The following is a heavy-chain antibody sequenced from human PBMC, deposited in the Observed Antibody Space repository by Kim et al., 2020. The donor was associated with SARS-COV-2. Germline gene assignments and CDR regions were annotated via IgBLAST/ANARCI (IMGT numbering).Heavy chain of an antibody. D-gene: IGHD1-26*01. CDR2: LTGSGGNT. V-gene: IGHV3-23*01. Sequence: GGSLRLSCAASGFTFSSYAVAWVRQAPGKGLEWVSSLTGSGGNTYYAGSVKGRFAISRDNSKNTLFLQMNSLGAEDTAVYYCAKYNFCTTTGGYVFHIWG. CDR3: AKYNFCTTTGGYVFHI. CDR1: GFTFSSYA. J-gene: IGHJ3*02.